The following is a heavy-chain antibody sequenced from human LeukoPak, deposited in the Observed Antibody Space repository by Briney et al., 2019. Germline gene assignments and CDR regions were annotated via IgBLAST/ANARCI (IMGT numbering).Heavy chain of an antibody. V-gene: IGHV1-69*13. CDR2: IIPIFGTA. CDR1: GGTFSSYA. J-gene: IGHJ5*02. Sequence: ASVKVSCKASGGTFSSYAISWVRQAPGQGLEWVGGIIPIFGTANYAQKFQGRVTITADESTSTAYMELSSLRSEDTAVYYCASAGLTYYYGSGSYYNDNWFDPWGQGTLVTVSS. CDR3: ASAGLTYYYGSGSYYNDNWFDP. D-gene: IGHD3-10*01.